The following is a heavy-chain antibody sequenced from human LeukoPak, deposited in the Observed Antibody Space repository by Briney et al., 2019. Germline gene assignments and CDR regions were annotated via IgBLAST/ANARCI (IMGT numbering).Heavy chain of an antibody. J-gene: IGHJ4*02. D-gene: IGHD5-18*01. CDR3: ARDPDGLRGYSFAYFHS. V-gene: IGHV3-33*01. Sequence: GGSLTLSCAASRFTFSDYGMHWVRQAPGMGLEWVAVIWYDGSRRYYADSVKGRFTISRDNSKNTLYLEMSSLRAEDTAVYYCARDPDGLRGYSFAYFHSWGQGTLVTVSS. CDR2: IWYDGSRR. CDR1: RFTFSDYG.